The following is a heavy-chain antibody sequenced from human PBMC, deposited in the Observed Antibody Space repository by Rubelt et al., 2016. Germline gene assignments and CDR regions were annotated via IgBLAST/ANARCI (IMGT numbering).Heavy chain of an antibody. V-gene: IGHV2-5*01. D-gene: IGHD4-17*01. CDR2: IYWNDDK. Sequence: QITLKESGPTLVKPTQTLTLTCTFSGFSLSTSGVGVGWIRQPPGKALEWLALIYWNDDKRYSPSLKSRLTITKDTSKNQVVRTMTNMDPVDTATYYCAHSRETTCSENFDYWGQGTLVTVSS. J-gene: IGHJ4*02. CDR3: AHSRETTCSENFDY. CDR1: GFSLSTSGVG.